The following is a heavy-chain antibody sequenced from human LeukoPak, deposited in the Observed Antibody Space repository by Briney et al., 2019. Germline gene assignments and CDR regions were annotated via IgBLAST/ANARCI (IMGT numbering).Heavy chain of an antibody. CDR2: ISYDGSNK. J-gene: IGHJ3*02. V-gene: IGHV3-30*04. D-gene: IGHD2-8*02. CDR1: GFTFSSYA. Sequence: GRSLSLSCAASGFTFSSYAMHWVRQAPGKGLEWVAVISYDGSNKYYADSVKGRFTISRDNSKNTLYLQMNSLRAEDTAVYYCASPVRVGTGAFDIWGQGTMVTVSS. CDR3: ASPVRVGTGAFDI.